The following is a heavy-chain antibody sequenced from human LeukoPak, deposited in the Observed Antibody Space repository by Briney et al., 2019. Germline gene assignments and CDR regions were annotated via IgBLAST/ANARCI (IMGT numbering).Heavy chain of an antibody. J-gene: IGHJ5*02. CDR3: ATAGYYYDGSGYPSWFDP. D-gene: IGHD3-22*01. CDR1: GYTFTSYG. Sequence: ASVKVSCKASGYTFTSYGISWVRQAPGKGLEWMGGFDREDGETIYTQKFQGRVTMTADTSTDTVYMELSSLRSADTAVYYCATAGYYYDGSGYPSWFDPWGQGTLVTVSS. CDR2: FDREDGET. V-gene: IGHV1-24*01.